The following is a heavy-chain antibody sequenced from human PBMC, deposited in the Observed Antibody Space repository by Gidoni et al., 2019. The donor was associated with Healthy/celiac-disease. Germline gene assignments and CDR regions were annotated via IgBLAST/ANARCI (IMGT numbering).Heavy chain of an antibody. D-gene: IGHD4-4*01. CDR2: ISYDGNNK. CDR1: GCTFSGYA. Sequence: QVQLVESGGGVVQPGRSLILPCAASGCTFSGYAIHWVRQAPGKGLEWVAVISYDGNNKYYADSVKGRFAISRDNSKNTLYLQMNSLRAEDTAVYDCARDWGTVTTNYWGQGTLVTVSS. CDR3: ARDWGTVTTNY. V-gene: IGHV3-30*09. J-gene: IGHJ4*02.